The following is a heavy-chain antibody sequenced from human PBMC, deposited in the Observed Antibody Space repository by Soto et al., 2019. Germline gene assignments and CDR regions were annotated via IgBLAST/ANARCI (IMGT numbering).Heavy chain of an antibody. Sequence: GGSLRLSCAASGLTFNRYWMHWVRHAPGKGLVWVSHINTDGSNTNYADSVKGRFTISRDNAKSTLFLQMNSLRDEDTAVYYCAREFCSGGKCYTYYFDTWGQGIPVTVSS. CDR2: INTDGSNT. V-gene: IGHV3-74*01. D-gene: IGHD2-15*01. J-gene: IGHJ5*02. CDR1: GLTFNRYW. CDR3: AREFCSGGKCYTYYFDT.